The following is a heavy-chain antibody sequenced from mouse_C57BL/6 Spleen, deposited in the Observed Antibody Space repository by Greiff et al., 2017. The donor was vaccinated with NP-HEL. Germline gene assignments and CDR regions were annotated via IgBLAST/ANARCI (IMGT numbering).Heavy chain of an antibody. V-gene: IGHV14-2*01. CDR1: GFNIKDYY. D-gene: IGHD6-1*01. CDR2: IDPEDGET. J-gene: IGHJ2*01. CDR3: ARRLTFFDY. Sequence: VQLKQSGAELVKPGASVKLSCTASGFNIKDYYMHWVKQRTEQGLEWIGRIDPEDGETKYAPKFPGKATITADTSSNTAYLQLSSLSSEDTAVYYCARRLTFFDYWGQGTTLTVSS.